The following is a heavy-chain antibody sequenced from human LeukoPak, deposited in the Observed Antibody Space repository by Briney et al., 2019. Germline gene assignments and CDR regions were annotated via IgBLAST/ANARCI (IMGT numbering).Heavy chain of an antibody. Sequence: SETLSLTCTVSGGSISSYYWSWIRQPPGKGLQWIGYIYYSGSTNYNPSLNSRVTISIDTSKNQFSLKLSSVTAADTAVYYCARVGYYDSSGYYSEGFLGYWGQGTLVTVSS. D-gene: IGHD3-22*01. V-gene: IGHV4-59*01. CDR2: IYYSGST. J-gene: IGHJ4*02. CDR3: ARVGYYDSSGYYSEGFLGY. CDR1: GGSISSYY.